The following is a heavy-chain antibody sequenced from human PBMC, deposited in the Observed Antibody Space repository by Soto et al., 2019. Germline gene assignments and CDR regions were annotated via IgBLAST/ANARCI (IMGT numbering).Heavy chain of an antibody. D-gene: IGHD6-19*01. CDR1: GFTLSNYA. V-gene: IGHV3-23*01. Sequence: GSLRLSCAVAGFTLSNYAMHWVRQAPGKGLEWVSAISSSGTNTYYADSVKGRFTISRDISKNTLYLQMTSLRADDTAVYYCAKDRSAWPNFFDPWGQGTLVTVSS. J-gene: IGHJ5*02. CDR3: AKDRSAWPNFFDP. CDR2: ISSSGTNT.